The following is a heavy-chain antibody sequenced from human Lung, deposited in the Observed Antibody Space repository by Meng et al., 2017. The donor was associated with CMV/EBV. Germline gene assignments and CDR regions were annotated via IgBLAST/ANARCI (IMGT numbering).Heavy chain of an antibody. CDR3: AREGNYDANSGSFEY. CDR2: ISYDGGSI. V-gene: IGHV3-30-3*01. D-gene: IGHD4-23*01. J-gene: IGHJ4*02. Sequence: GGSLRLSCAASEFTFSKYAMHWVRQAPGKGLEWVAVISYDGGSIYYTDSIRGRFTISRDNSKNTLYLHMSSLRPEDTAVYFCAREGNYDANSGSFEYWGQGTXVTVYS. CDR1: EFTFSKYA.